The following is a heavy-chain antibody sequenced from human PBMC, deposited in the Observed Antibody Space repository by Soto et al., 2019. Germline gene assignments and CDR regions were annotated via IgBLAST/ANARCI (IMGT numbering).Heavy chain of an antibody. J-gene: IGHJ4*02. CDR2: IYPGDSNT. V-gene: IGHV5-51*01. CDR3: ARSMGAVAYDY. CDR1: GYSFTNYW. D-gene: IGHD6-19*01. Sequence: RGESLKISCKGSGYSFTNYWIAWVRQMPGKGLEWMGIIYPGDSNTRYSPSFKGQVTISADKSISTAYLQWSSLRAGDTAVYYCARSMGAVAYDYWGQGTLVTVSS.